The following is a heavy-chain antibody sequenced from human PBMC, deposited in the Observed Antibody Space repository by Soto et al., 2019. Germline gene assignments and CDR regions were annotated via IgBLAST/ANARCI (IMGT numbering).Heavy chain of an antibody. CDR3: ARGRLAVANMDY. J-gene: IGHJ4*02. V-gene: IGHV4-34*01. CDR2: INNSGST. D-gene: IGHD6-19*01. Sequence: QVQLQQWGAGLLKPSETLSLPCAVYGGSFSGYSWSWIRQPPGKGLEGIGEINNSGSTNYNPPLKSRVTISVDTSKNQFSLKLSSVTAADTAVYYCARGRLAVANMDYWGQGTLVTVSS. CDR1: GGSFSGYS.